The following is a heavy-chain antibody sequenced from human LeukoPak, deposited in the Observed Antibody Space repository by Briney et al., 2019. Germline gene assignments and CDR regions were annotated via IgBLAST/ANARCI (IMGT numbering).Heavy chain of an antibody. J-gene: IGHJ6*02. D-gene: IGHD5-18*01. V-gene: IGHV4-34*01. Sequence: SETLSLTCAVYGGSFSGYYWSWIRQPPGKGLEWIGEINHSGSTNYNPSLKSRVTISVDTSKNQFSLKLSSVTAADTAVYYCARENSSGGYSYGPYYYYGMDVWGQGTTVTVSS. CDR1: GGSFSGYY. CDR2: INHSGST. CDR3: ARENSSGGYSYGPYYYYGMDV.